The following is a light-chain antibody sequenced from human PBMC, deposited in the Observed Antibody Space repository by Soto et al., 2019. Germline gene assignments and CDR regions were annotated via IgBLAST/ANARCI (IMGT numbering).Light chain of an antibody. J-gene: IGKJ1*01. CDR2: AAS. CDR3: QQSYSTPPWT. CDR1: QSISSY. Sequence: DIQMTQSPSSLSASVGDRVTITCRGSQSISSYLNWYQQKPGKAPKLLIYAASSLQSGVPSRFSGSGSGTDFTLTISSLQPEDFATFYCQQSYSTPPWTFGQGTKVDIK. V-gene: IGKV1-39*01.